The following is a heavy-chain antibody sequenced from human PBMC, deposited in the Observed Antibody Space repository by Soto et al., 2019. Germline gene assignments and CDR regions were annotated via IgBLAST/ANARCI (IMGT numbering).Heavy chain of an antibody. CDR1: PGTFSSYA. D-gene: IGHD5-12*01. CDR3: GRGVYSSSWSKLLDRAGLDV. CDR2: IVPLFHTT. V-gene: IGHV1-69*06. Sequence: QVQLLQSGCEATNPWSSMTGSCKPDPGTFSSYAIRWGCQASGQGLEWMRGIVPLFHTTYYAQKFQGRVTNTKDTSTYTVYMELSRVKAGDTAVHYCGRGVYSSSWSKLLDRAGLDVWVQGTTVTVPS. J-gene: IGHJ6*02.